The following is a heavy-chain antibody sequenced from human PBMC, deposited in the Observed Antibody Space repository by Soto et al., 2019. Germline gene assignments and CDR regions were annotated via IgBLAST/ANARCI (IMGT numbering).Heavy chain of an antibody. V-gene: IGHV1-18*01. D-gene: IGHD3-22*01. CDR3: ASLQLGGYRMRNWFDP. Sequence: QVQVVQSGPELKKPGASVKVSCKAHGYIFTKDGIGWVRQAPGQGLEWMGWINVYNGDRKVAQKFQDRVSMTTDTATDTAYMDMNSLRSGDTAVYYCASLQLGGYRMRNWFDPWGQGTLVTVTS. CDR2: INVYNGDR. J-gene: IGHJ5*02. CDR1: GYIFTKDG.